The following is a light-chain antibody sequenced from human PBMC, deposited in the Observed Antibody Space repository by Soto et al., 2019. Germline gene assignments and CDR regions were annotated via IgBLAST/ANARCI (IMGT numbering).Light chain of an antibody. CDR1: QSVSSSY. J-gene: IGKJ1*01. Sequence: EIVLTQSPGTLSLSPGERATLSCRASQSVSSSYLAWYQQKPGQAPRLLIYGASSRATGIPDRFSGSGSGTDFTLTISRLEPEDFAVYYCQQYGNSPTFGQGTKVDIK. CDR2: GAS. V-gene: IGKV3-20*01. CDR3: QQYGNSPT.